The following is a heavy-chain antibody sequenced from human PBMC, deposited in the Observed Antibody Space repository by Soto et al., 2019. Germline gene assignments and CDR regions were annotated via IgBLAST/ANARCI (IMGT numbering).Heavy chain of an antibody. CDR2: IYSGGST. D-gene: IGHD6-19*01. CDR3: AKDVGWHNGIDY. J-gene: IGHJ4*02. V-gene: IGHV3-53*02. Sequence: EVQLVETGGGLVQPGGSLRLSCAASGSIVSSSYLCWVRQAPGKGPEWISVIYSGGSTYYADSVRGRFAISRDNSGNTRHLQVNHLRGEDPAVYSCAKDVGWHNGIDYWGQGTLVSVST. CDR1: GSIVSSSY.